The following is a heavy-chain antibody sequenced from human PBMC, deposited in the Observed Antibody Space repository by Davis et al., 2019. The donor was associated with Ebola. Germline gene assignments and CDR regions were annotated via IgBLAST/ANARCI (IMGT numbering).Heavy chain of an antibody. CDR2: MNPNSGNA. J-gene: IGHJ5*02. V-gene: IGHV1-8*01. D-gene: IGHD1-14*01. CDR3: ARVLTRPQRRWFDP. Sequence: ASVKVSCKASGYTFTSYDINWVRQATGQGLEWMGWMNPNSGNAGYAQKFQGRVTMTRNTSITTAYMELSSLRSEDTAVYYCARVLTRPQRRWFDPWGQGTLVTVSS. CDR1: GYTFTSYD.